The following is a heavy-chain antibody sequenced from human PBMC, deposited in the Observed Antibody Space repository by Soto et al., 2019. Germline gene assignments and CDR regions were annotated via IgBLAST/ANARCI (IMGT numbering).Heavy chain of an antibody. CDR3: AKSLRVATIEFDY. V-gene: IGHV3-23*01. D-gene: IGHD5-12*01. J-gene: IGHJ4*02. CDR2: ISGRGGST. CDR1: GFTFSSYA. Sequence: GGSLRLSCAASGFTFSSYAMSWVRQAPGKGLEWVSAISGRGGSTYYADSVKGRFTISRDNSKNTLYLQMNSLRAEDTAVYYCAKSLRVATIEFDYWGQGTLVTVSS.